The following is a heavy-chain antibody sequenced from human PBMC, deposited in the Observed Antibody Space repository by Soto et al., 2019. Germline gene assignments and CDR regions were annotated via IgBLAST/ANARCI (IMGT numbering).Heavy chain of an antibody. CDR2: IYYSGST. V-gene: IGHV4-61*01. CDR3: ARALKIPASGTYDY. Sequence: QVQLQESGPGLVKPSETLSLTCTVSGGSVSSDSYYWSWIRQPPGKGLEWIGYIYYSGSTNYNPSPKSRVTISVDTSRNQFSLKLSSMTAADTAVYYCARALKIPASGTYDYWGQGTLVTVSS. CDR1: GGSVSSDSYY. J-gene: IGHJ4*02. D-gene: IGHD6-13*01.